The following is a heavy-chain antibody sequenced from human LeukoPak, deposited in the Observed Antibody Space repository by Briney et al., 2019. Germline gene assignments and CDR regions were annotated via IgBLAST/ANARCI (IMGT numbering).Heavy chain of an antibody. J-gene: IGHJ4*02. CDR1: GYTFTSYG. CDR2: ISAYNGNT. V-gene: IGHV1-18*01. D-gene: IGHD3-22*01. Sequence: GASVKVSCKASGYTFTSYGISWVRQAPGQGLEWMGWISAYNGNTNYAQKLQGRVTMTTDTSTSTAYMELRSLRSDDTAVYYCARVRIWYYYDSSGSCFDYWGQGTLVTVSS. CDR3: ARVRIWYYYDSSGSCFDY.